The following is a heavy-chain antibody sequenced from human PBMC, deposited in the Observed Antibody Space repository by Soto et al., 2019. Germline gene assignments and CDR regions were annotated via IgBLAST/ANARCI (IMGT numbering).Heavy chain of an antibody. Sequence: EVQLVESGGGLVKPGGSLRLSCAASGFTFSNAWMNWVRQAPGKGLEWVGRIKSNTDGGTTDYAAPVKGRFTISRDDAKNTLYLQMNSLKTEDTAVYYCTTDVIAAAYYDYYGMDVWGQGTTVTVSS. CDR1: GFTFSNAW. J-gene: IGHJ6*02. D-gene: IGHD6-13*01. CDR2: IKSNTDGGTT. V-gene: IGHV3-15*07. CDR3: TTDVIAAAYYDYYGMDV.